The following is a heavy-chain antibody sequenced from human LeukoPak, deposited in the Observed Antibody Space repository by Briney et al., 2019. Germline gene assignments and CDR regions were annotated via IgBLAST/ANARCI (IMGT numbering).Heavy chain of an antibody. CDR1: GVSFSGYY. D-gene: IGHD6-6*01. V-gene: IGHV4-34*01. J-gene: IGHJ4*02. Sequence: SETLSLTCAVYGVSFSGYYWTWIRQPPGKGLEWVGEINQSGISNYNPSLKSRGTISGDTSKNQFSLKLSSGTAADTAVYYCARGREAARPPLGYWGQGTLVTVSS. CDR3: ARGREAARPPLGY. CDR2: INQSGIS.